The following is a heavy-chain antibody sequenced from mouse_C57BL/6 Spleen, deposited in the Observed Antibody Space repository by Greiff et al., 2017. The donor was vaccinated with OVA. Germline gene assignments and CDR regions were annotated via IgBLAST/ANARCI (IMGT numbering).Heavy chain of an antibody. V-gene: IGHV1-82*01. J-gene: IGHJ2*01. CDR1: GYAFSSSW. CDR3: ARDSNSWYFDY. Sequence: QVQLQQSGPELVKPGASVKISCKASGYAFSSSWMNWVKQRPGKGLEWIGRIYPGDGDTNYNGKFKGKATLTADKSSSTAYMQLSSLTSEDSAVYCCARDSNSWYFDYWGQGTTLTVSS. D-gene: IGHD2-5*01. CDR2: IYPGDGDT.